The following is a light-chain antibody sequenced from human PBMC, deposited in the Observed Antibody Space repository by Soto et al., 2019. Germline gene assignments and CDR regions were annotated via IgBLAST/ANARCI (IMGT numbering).Light chain of an antibody. CDR1: SGHSDYA. CDR3: QAWGTGGV. CDR2: VTSDGSH. V-gene: IGLV4-69*01. Sequence: QPVLTQSPSASASPGASVKLTCTLSSGHSDYAIAWHQQQPEKGPRYLMKVTSDGSHTKGDGIPDRFSGSSSGADRYLTSSSRRAEDEADYYCQAWGTGGVCGGGTKLTVL. J-gene: IGLJ3*02.